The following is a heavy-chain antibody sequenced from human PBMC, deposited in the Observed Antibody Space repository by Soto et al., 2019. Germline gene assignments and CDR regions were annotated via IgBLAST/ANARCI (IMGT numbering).Heavy chain of an antibody. CDR2: IIPILGIA. Sequence: QVPLVQSGAEVKKPGSSVKVSCKASGGTFSSYTISWVRQAPGQGLEWMGRIIPILGIANYAQKFQGRVTITADKSTSTAYMELSSLRSEDTAVYYCARSSGGRAFDIWGQGTMVTVSS. D-gene: IGHD1-26*01. V-gene: IGHV1-69*02. J-gene: IGHJ3*02. CDR3: ARSSGGRAFDI. CDR1: GGTFSSYT.